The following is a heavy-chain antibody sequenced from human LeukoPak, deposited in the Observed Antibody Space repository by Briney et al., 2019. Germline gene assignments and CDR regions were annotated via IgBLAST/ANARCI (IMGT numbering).Heavy chain of an antibody. V-gene: IGHV3-48*02. CDR2: ISSSSSTI. D-gene: IGHD6-13*01. CDR1: GFTFSSYS. J-gene: IGHJ4*02. Sequence: GGSLRLSCAASGFTFSSYSMNWVRQAPGKGLEWVSYISSSSSTIYYADSVKGRFSISRDNAKNSLYLQMNSLRDEDTAIYYCAREPALGIAAAGTSPDDYWGQGTLVTASS. CDR3: AREPALGIAAAGTSPDDY.